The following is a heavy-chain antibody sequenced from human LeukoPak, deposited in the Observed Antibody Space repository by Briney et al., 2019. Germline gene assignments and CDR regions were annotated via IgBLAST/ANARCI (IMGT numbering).Heavy chain of an antibody. CDR3: ARQVAGLDY. CDR1: GSIFSSYA. D-gene: IGHD6-19*01. CDR2: ISFDGSNK. Sequence: GGSLRLSCAASGSIFSSYAVHWVRQAPGKGLEWVAFISFDGSNKYYADSVKGRFTISRDNSKNTLYLQMNSLRAEDTAVYYCARQVAGLDYWGQGTLVTVSS. V-gene: IGHV3-30-3*01. J-gene: IGHJ4*02.